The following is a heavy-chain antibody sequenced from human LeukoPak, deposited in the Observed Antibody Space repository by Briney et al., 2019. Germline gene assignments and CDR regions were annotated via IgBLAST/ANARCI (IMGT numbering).Heavy chain of an antibody. V-gene: IGHV4-59*01. CDR3: ARDRGGYSYGYRFDP. D-gene: IGHD5-18*01. Sequence: SETLSLTCTVSGGSISSYYWSWIRQPPGEGLEWIGYIYYSGSTNYNPSLKSRVTISVDTSKNQFSLKLSSVTAADTAVYYCARDRGGYSYGYRFDPWGQGTLVTVSS. CDR2: IYYSGST. CDR1: GGSISSYY. J-gene: IGHJ5*02.